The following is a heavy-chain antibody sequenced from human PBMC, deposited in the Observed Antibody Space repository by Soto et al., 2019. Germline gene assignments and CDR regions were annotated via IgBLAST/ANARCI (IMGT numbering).Heavy chain of an antibody. CDR1: GFRFRDYW. J-gene: IGHJ5*02. CDR3: AAYCYTMTCTHFHGYS. Sequence: GGSLRLSCAVSGFRFRDYWMSWVRQAPGKGLEWVANIKQDESDKYYVDSVKGRFTISRDNAKNALYLQMNSLRVEDTAVYYCAAYCYTMTCTHFHGYSWGQGTQVTV. CDR2: IKQDESDK. V-gene: IGHV3-7*03. D-gene: IGHD3-16*02.